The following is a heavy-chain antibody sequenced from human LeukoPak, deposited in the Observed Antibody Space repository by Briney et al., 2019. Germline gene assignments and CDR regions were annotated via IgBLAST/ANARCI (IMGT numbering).Heavy chain of an antibody. V-gene: IGHV4-34*01. CDR3: ARVAVAGPLIDY. Sequence: SETLSLTCAVYGGSFSGYYWSWIRQPPGKGLEWIGEINHSGSTNYNPSLKSRVTISVDTSKNQFSLKLSSVTAADTAVYYCARVAVAGPLIDYRGQGTLVTVSS. CDR2: INHSGST. D-gene: IGHD6-19*01. CDR1: GGSFSGYY. J-gene: IGHJ4*02.